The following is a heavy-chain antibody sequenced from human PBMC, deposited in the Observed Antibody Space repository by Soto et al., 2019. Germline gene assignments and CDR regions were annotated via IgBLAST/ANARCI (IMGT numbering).Heavy chain of an antibody. CDR3: SRCFRQESI. Sequence: QVQLVQSGAEVKKPGSSVKVSCKASGGTFSSYAISWVRQAPGQGLEWMGGIIPLFGTANYAQKFQGRVTINADQATGTAHIVLSSLRSEDRGVYYCSRCFRQESIWGQGTMVTVSS. CDR2: IIPLFGTA. CDR1: GGTFSSYA. D-gene: IGHD3-10*01. V-gene: IGHV1-69*01. J-gene: IGHJ3*02.